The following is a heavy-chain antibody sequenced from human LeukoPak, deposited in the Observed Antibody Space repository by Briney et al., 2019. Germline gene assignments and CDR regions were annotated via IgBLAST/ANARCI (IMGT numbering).Heavy chain of an antibody. CDR3: VRTSPIDY. Sequence: GGSLRLSCTASGFSFSGHWMHWARQAPGKGLEWVSVIYSNGNTYYADSVKGRFTISRDNSKNTLYLQITSLRVEDAAMYYCVRTSPIDYWGQGTLVSVSS. CDR1: GFSFSGHW. D-gene: IGHD2-2*01. CDR2: IYSNGNT. V-gene: IGHV3-53*01. J-gene: IGHJ4*02.